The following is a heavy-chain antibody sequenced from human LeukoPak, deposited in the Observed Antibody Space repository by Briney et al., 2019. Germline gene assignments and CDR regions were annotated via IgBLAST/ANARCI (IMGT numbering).Heavy chain of an antibody. CDR3: ARDPMIXGDY. V-gene: IGHV3-74*01. J-gene: IGHJ4*02. CDR2: INGDGSGT. CDR1: GFTFSSYV. Sequence: GGSLRLSCAASGFTFSSYVMSWVRQAPGKGLVWVSRINGDGSGTNYADSVRGRFTISRDNAKNTLYLQMNSLRVEDTAVYYCARDPMIXGDYWGQGTLVTVSS. D-gene: IGHD3-22*01.